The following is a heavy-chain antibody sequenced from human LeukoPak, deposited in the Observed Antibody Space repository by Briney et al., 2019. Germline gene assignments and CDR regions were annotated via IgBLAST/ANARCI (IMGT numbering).Heavy chain of an antibody. Sequence: SETLSLTCTVSGDSISSSNYYWGWIRQSPGRGLEWIGSIYYSGSTYYNPSLKSRVTISVDTSKNQFSLKLSSVTAADTAVYYCARRGAFDIWGQGTMVTVSS. CDR3: ARRGAFDI. V-gene: IGHV4-39*01. CDR2: IYYSGST. J-gene: IGHJ3*02. CDR1: GDSISSSNYY.